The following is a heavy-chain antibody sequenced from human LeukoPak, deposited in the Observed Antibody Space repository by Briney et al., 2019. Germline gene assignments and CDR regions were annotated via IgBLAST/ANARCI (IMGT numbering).Heavy chain of an antibody. Sequence: GGSLRLSCAASGFTFSDYAMHWVRQAPGKGLEWVSTISSHIDTIYNGDSVKGRFTISRDNAKNSLYLEMNNLRAEDTALYYCARGAFGYYMDVWGQGTTVAVSS. CDR2: ISSHIDTI. CDR1: GFTFSDYA. CDR3: ARGAFGYYMDV. V-gene: IGHV3-69-1*01. D-gene: IGHD3-16*01. J-gene: IGHJ6*03.